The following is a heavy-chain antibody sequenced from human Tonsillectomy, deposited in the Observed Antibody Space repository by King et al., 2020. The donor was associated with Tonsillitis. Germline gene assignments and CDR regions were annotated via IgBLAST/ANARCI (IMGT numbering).Heavy chain of an antibody. Sequence: QLQESGPGLVKPSETLSLTCTVSGGSISSSSYYWGWIRHPPGKGLEGIGIIFYSGSTYYNPPLKSRVTLTVDTSKNQFSLKLSSVTAADTAVYYCARQRKAKFGGFDYWGQGTLVTVSS. J-gene: IGHJ4*02. CDR2: IFYSGST. CDR3: ARQRKAKFGGFDY. CDR1: GGSISSSSYY. V-gene: IGHV4-39*01. D-gene: IGHD3-10*01.